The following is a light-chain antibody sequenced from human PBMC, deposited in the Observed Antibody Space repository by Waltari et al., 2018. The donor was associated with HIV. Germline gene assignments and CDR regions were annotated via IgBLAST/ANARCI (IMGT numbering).Light chain of an antibody. CDR2: STS. CDR3: QQIYMTPFT. J-gene: IGKJ2*01. CDR1: NINKY. Sequence: NINKYINWYHQRPGQAPTLVIYSTSTLHDGVPSRFSGSGFGTDFTLTIAGLQSEDLGMYYCQQIYMTPFTFGQGTKLDIK. V-gene: IGKV1-39*01.